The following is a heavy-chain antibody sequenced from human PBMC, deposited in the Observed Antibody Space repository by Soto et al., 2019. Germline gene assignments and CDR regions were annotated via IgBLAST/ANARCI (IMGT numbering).Heavy chain of an antibody. Sequence: GGSLRLSCAASGFIFSNYAMSWVRQAPGRGLEWVSAISGSGATTYYPDSVKGRFTISRDNSKNTLYLQMNNLRADDTAVYYCTNGGLPRRYNIPKVDFDYWGQGSLVTVSS. V-gene: IGHV3-23*01. J-gene: IGHJ4*02. CDR2: ISGSGATT. D-gene: IGHD1-1*01. CDR1: GFIFSNYA. CDR3: TNGGLPRRYNIPKVDFDY.